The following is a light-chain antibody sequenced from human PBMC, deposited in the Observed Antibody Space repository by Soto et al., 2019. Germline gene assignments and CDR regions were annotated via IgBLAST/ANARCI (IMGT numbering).Light chain of an antibody. V-gene: IGLV3-21*02. CDR3: QVWDRESEHYV. CDR2: DDS. CDR1: NIGSKS. J-gene: IGLJ1*01. Sequence: SYELTQPPSVSVAPGHTASSTCGGTNIGSKSVHWYQQRPGQAPVMVVYDDSDRPSGIPERFSGSNSGDTATLTISRVDAGDEADYYCQVWDRESEHYVFGTGTKVTVL.